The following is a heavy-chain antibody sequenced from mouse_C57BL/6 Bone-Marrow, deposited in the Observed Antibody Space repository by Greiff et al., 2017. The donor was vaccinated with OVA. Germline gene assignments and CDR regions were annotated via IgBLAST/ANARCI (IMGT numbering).Heavy chain of an antibody. J-gene: IGHJ3*01. CDR2: INPNYGTP. CDR3: ARGDYSNYLFAY. V-gene: IGHV1-39*01. Sequence: EVQLQQSGPELVKPGASVKISCQASGYSFTDYNMNWVKQSNGKSLEWIGVINPNYGTPSYNQKFKGKATLTVDQSSSTAYMQLNSLTSEDSAVDYCARGDYSNYLFAYWGQGTLVTVSA. CDR1: GYSFTDYN. D-gene: IGHD2-5*01.